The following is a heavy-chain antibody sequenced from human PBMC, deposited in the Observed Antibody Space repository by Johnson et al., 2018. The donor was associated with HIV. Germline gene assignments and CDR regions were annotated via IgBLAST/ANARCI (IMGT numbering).Heavy chain of an antibody. D-gene: IGHD2-8*01. Sequence: VQLVESGGALVQPGGSLRLSCAASGFTVSSNSMTWVRQAPGKGLEWVSLIYRGGSTYYADSVKGRFTISRDNSKNTLYLQMNSLRAEDTAVYYCARSGYCTTSSGTDDAFDIWGQGTMVTVSS. V-gene: IGHV3-66*01. CDR3: ARSGYCTTSSGTDDAFDI. J-gene: IGHJ3*02. CDR1: GFTVSSNS. CDR2: IYRGGST.